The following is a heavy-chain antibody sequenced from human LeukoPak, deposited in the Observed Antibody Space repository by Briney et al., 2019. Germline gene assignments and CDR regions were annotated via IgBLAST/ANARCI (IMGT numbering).Heavy chain of an antibody. D-gene: IGHD6-13*01. V-gene: IGHV4-59*01. CDR1: GGSISSYY. CDR3: ARFSSSRGPLDY. J-gene: IGHJ4*02. Sequence: SSETLSLTCTVSGGSISSYYWSWIRQPPGKGLEWIGYIYYSGSTNYNPSLKSRVTISVDTSKNQFSLKLSSVTAADTAVYYCARFSSSRGPLDYWGQGTLVTVSS. CDR2: IYYSGST.